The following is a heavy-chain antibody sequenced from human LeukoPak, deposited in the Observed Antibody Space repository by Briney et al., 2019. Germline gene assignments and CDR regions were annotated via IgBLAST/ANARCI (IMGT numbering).Heavy chain of an antibody. CDR3: ARGRGSPYSSSSGSWFDP. V-gene: IGHV4-34*01. CDR2: INHSGST. D-gene: IGHD6-6*01. Sequence: MASETLSLTCAVYGGSFSGYYWSWIRQPPGKGLEWIGEINHSGSTNYNPSLKSRVTISVDTSKNQFSLKLSSVTAADTAVHYCARGRGSPYSSSSGSWFDPWGQGTLVTVSS. CDR1: GGSFSGYY. J-gene: IGHJ5*02.